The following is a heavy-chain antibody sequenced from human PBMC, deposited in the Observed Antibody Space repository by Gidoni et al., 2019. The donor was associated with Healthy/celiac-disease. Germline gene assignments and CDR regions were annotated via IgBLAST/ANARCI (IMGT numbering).Heavy chain of an antibody. D-gene: IGHD6-13*01. CDR3: ARVDSSSWSEDY. CDR1: GGSFSGYY. Sequence: QVQLQQWGAGLLKPSETLSLTCAVYGGSFSGYYWSWIRQPPGKGLEWIGEINHSGSTNYNPSLKSRVTISVDTSKNQFSLKLSSVTAADTAVYYCARVDSSSWSEDYWGQGTLVTVSS. CDR2: INHSGST. V-gene: IGHV4-34*01. J-gene: IGHJ4*02.